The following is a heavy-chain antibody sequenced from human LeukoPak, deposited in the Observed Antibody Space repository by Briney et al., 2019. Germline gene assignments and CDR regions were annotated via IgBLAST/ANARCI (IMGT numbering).Heavy chain of an antibody. CDR3: ARIHGDYLFFDY. J-gene: IGHJ4*02. D-gene: IGHD4-17*01. V-gene: IGHV4-34*09. Sequence: SETLSLTCAVYGGSFSGYYWSWIRQPPGKGLEWIGEINHSGSTNYNPSLKSRVTISVDTSKNQFSLKLSSVTAADTAVYYCARIHGDYLFFDYWGQGTLVTVSS. CDR2: INHSGST. CDR1: GGSFSGYY.